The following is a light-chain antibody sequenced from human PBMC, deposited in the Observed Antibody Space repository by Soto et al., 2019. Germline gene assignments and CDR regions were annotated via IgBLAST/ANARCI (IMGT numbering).Light chain of an antibody. V-gene: IGLV7-46*01. CDR3: LLSYNGPYV. J-gene: IGLJ1*01. CDR2: DTT. CDR1: TGAVTNGHY. Sequence: AVVTHQPSLTVSPGGTVIFTCVCRTGAVTNGHYPYWFQQKPGQAPRTLIYDTTNRHSWTPARFSGSLLGGKAALTLSGAQPEDEAEYYCLLSYNGPYVFGTGTKVTAL.